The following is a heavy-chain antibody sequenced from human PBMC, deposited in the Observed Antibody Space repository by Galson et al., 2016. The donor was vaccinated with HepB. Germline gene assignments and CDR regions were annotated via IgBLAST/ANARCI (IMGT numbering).Heavy chain of an antibody. J-gene: IGHJ6*04. CDR1: RFIFSDYA. CDR2: ITGNGSGT. CDR3: AKVTRPGISAPRYGMDV. D-gene: IGHD6-13*01. Sequence: LRLSCAASRFIFSDYAMTWVRQAPGKGLEWVSGITGNGSGTYNGGSVKGRFAISRDNSKNTLFLQMNNLRAEDTALYYCAKVTRPGISAPRYGMDVWGRGTTVTVSS. V-gene: IGHV3-23*01.